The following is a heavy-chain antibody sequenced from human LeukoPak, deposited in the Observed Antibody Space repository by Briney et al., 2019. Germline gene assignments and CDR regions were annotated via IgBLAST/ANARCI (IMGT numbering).Heavy chain of an antibody. V-gene: IGHV3-53*01. Sequence: PGGSLRLSCAASGFTVSSNYMSWVRQAPGKGLEWVSVIYSGGSTYYADSVKGRFTIPRDNSKNTLSLQMNSLRVEDTAMYFCAKDIQLSTWGLGTMVTVSS. D-gene: IGHD5-24*01. J-gene: IGHJ3*01. CDR2: IYSGGST. CDR3: AKDIQLST. CDR1: GFTVSSNY.